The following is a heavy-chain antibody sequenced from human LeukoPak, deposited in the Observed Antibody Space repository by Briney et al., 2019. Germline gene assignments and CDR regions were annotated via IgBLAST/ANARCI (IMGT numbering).Heavy chain of an antibody. CDR3: AKALIVVVTSFDY. CDR2: ISGSGGST. Sequence: GGSLRLSCAASGFTFSSYAMSWVRQAPGKGLEWVSAISGSGGSTYYADSAKGRFTISRDNSKNTLYLQMNSLRAEDTAVYYCAKALIVVVTSFDYWGQGTLVTVSS. J-gene: IGHJ4*02. V-gene: IGHV3-23*01. D-gene: IGHD3-22*01. CDR1: GFTFSSYA.